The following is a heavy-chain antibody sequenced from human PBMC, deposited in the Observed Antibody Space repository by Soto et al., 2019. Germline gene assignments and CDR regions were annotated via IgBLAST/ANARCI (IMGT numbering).Heavy chain of an antibody. CDR2: IYYSGST. CDR1: GGSISSGGYY. V-gene: IGHV4-31*03. CDR3: ARGRYSSSYNWVDP. D-gene: IGHD6-6*01. Sequence: QVQLQESGPGLVKPSQTLSLTCTVSGGSISSGGYYWSWIRQHPGKGLEWIGYIYYSGSTYYNPYLKSRVTISVATSKNQFSLKLSSVTAADTAVYYCARGRYSSSYNWVDPWGQGTLVTVSS. J-gene: IGHJ5*02.